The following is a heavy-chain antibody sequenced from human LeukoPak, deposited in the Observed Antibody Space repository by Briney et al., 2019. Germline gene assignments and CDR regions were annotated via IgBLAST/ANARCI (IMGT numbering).Heavy chain of an antibody. Sequence: GGSLRLSCAASGFIFTDYWMNWVRQAPGKGLEWVSVFYSGGSTYYTDSVKGRFTISRDNSKNTLYLQMNSLRAEDTAVYYCAREVGYDSSGYYAGAFDIWGQGTMVTVSS. D-gene: IGHD3-22*01. J-gene: IGHJ3*02. CDR3: AREVGYDSSGYYAGAFDI. V-gene: IGHV3-53*01. CDR2: FYSGGST. CDR1: GFIFTDYW.